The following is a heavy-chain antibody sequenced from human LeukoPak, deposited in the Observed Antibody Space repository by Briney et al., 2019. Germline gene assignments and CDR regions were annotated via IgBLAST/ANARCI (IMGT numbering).Heavy chain of an antibody. Sequence: VGSLRLSSAASGFTFSSYAMHWVRQAPGKGLEWVAVISYDGSNKYYADSVKGRFTISRDNSKNTLYLQMNSLRAEDTAVYYCARERAYSYGYSDYWGQGTLVTVSS. CDR1: GFTFSSYA. D-gene: IGHD5-18*01. CDR2: ISYDGSNK. CDR3: ARERAYSYGYSDY. V-gene: IGHV3-30-3*01. J-gene: IGHJ4*02.